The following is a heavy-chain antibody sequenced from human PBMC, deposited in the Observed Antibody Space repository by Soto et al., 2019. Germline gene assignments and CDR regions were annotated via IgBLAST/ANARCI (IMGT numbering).Heavy chain of an antibody. V-gene: IGHV3-23*01. D-gene: IGHD2-2*01. CDR3: NKVPVVPAVGYYYHGMDV. CDR1: GFTFSNYA. CDR2: ISGSGGST. Sequence: QPGWSLRLSCAASGFTFSNYAMSWVRQAPGKGLEWVSVISGSGGSTYYADSVKGRFTISRDNSKNTLYMQMNSLRAEDTAVYYYNKVPVVPAVGYYYHGMDVWGQGTTVTVS. J-gene: IGHJ6*02.